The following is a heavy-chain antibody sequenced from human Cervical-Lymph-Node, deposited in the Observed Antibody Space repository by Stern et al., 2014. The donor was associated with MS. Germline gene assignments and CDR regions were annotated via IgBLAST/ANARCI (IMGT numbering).Heavy chain of an antibody. D-gene: IGHD6-19*01. Sequence: VQLVESGGGLVQPGGSLRLSCAASGFTFNTYTMSWVRQAPGKGLEWVSTISGSGGSTFYADSVKGRFTISRDNSKNTLYLQMNSLRAEDTASYYCAKDLAVAADWGQGTLVTVSS. CDR3: AKDLAVAAD. CDR2: ISGSGGST. J-gene: IGHJ4*02. CDR1: GFTFNTYT. V-gene: IGHV3-23*04.